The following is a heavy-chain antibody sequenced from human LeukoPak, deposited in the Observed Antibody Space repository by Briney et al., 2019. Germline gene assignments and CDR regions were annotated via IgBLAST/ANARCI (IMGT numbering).Heavy chain of an antibody. V-gene: IGHV4-30-4*08. CDR3: ARTPGYCSGTSCYIGY. CDR1: GVSFSGYY. Sequence: SETLSLTCAVYGVSFSGYYWSWIRQPPGKGLEWIGYIYSSGDTYYNPSLKSRVTISVDTSKNQFSLRLSSVTAADTAVYYCARTPGYCSGTSCYIGYWGQGTLVTVSS. D-gene: IGHD2-2*02. CDR2: IYSSGDT. J-gene: IGHJ4*02.